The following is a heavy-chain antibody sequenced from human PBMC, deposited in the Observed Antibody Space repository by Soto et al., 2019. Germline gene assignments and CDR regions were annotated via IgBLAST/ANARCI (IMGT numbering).Heavy chain of an antibody. J-gene: IGHJ4*02. V-gene: IGHV4-59*01. Sequence: SETLSLTCAVSGGPISTYYWNWIRQPPGKGLEWKGYSCHNGTTNYNPSLKSRGTISVDTYKNQFYLLLTSVTAADTAIDDCLRGEHIGYGHPIDYWGQGTLVTVYS. CDR1: GGPISTYY. D-gene: IGHD5-12*01. CDR3: LRGEHIGYGHPIDY. CDR2: SCHNGTT.